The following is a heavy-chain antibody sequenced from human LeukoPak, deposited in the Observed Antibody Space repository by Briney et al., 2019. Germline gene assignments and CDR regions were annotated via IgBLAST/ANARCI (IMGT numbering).Heavy chain of an antibody. J-gene: IGHJ3*02. Sequence: GGSLRLSCAAYGFTFSSYSMNWVRQAPGKGLQWVSSISSSSRYIYYADSVKGRFTISRDNAKNSLYLQMNSLRAEDTAVYYCARELDCSGGSCYANAFDIWGQGTMVTVSS. CDR1: GFTFSSYS. CDR2: ISSSSRYI. CDR3: ARELDCSGGSCYANAFDI. D-gene: IGHD2-15*01. V-gene: IGHV3-21*01.